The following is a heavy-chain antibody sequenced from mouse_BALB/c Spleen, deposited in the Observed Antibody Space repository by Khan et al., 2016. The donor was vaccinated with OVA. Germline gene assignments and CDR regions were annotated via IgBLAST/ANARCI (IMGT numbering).Heavy chain of an antibody. CDR3: AIAFYFGARFAY. V-gene: IGHV2-9*02. Sequence: QVQLKESGPGLVAPSQTLSITYTVSGFSLTSYGVHWVRQPPGKGLEWLGVIWAGGSTNHNSALMSRLSISTDNSKSQVSLKMNSLQTDDTAMYYCAIAFYFGARFAYWGQGTLVTVSA. J-gene: IGHJ3*01. CDR2: IWAGGST. D-gene: IGHD1-1*01. CDR1: GFSLTSYG.